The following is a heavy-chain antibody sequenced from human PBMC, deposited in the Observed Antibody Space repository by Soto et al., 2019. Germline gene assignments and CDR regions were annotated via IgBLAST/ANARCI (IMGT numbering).Heavy chain of an antibody. CDR3: ARVGHSTTVVTRWFDR. D-gene: IGHD4-17*01. Sequence: SVNVSCKASGGTFSSYAIRRVRQAPGQGLEWMGGIIPIFGTANYAQKFQGRVTITADDSTNTAYMELSSLRSEDTAVYYFARVGHSTTVVTRWFDRWGQGTLVSVSS. V-gene: IGHV1-69*13. J-gene: IGHJ5*02. CDR2: IIPIFGTA. CDR1: GGTFSSYA.